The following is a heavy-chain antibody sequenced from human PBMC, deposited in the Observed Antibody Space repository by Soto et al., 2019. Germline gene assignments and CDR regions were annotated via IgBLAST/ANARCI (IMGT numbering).Heavy chain of an antibody. Sequence: VGSLRLSCAASGFTFSSYEMNWVRQAPGKGLEWVSYISSSGSTIYYADSVKGRFTISRDNAKNSLYLQMNSLRAEDTAAYYCARDTTYYYGMDVWGQGTTVTVSS. J-gene: IGHJ6*02. D-gene: IGHD1-26*01. V-gene: IGHV3-48*03. CDR1: GFTFSSYE. CDR2: ISSSGSTI. CDR3: ARDTTYYYGMDV.